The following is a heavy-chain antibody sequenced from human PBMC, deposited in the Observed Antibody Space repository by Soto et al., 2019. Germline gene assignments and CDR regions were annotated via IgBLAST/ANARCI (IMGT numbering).Heavy chain of an antibody. J-gene: IGHJ4*02. Sequence: EVQLEQSGSQVKKPGESLKISCKASGYSFTSYWIGWVRQMPGKGLEWMGIIYPGDSDTRYSPSCQGQVSISVDKSITTAHLQWSSLKASDTAMYYCARHDIVAMNFDFWGQGTLVTVSS. CDR2: IYPGDSDT. V-gene: IGHV5-51*01. CDR1: GYSFTSYW. CDR3: ARHDIVAMNFDF. D-gene: IGHD5-12*01.